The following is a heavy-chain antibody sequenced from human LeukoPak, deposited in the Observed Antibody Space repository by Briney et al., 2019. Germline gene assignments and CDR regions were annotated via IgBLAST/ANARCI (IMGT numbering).Heavy chain of an antibody. CDR2: IGGSESIV. D-gene: IGHD1-7*01. V-gene: IGHV3-11*01. CDR1: GFSVNDYY. Sequence: GGSLRLSCVVSGFSVNDYYMSWIRQAPGKGMEWISDIGGSESIVSYGGSVRGRFTVSRDFAMNSLFLQLNSLSADDTAVYYCAREMVAGTFDSWGQGTLVTVSS. J-gene: IGHJ4*02. CDR3: AREMVAGTFDS.